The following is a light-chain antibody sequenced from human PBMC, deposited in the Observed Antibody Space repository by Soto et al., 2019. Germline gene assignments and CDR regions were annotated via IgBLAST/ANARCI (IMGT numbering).Light chain of an antibody. J-gene: IGKJ4*01. V-gene: IGKV3-15*01. Sequence: EMVMTQSPATVSVSPGERATLSCRASQNVNRNLAWYQQKPGQPPRLLIYGAYTRATGVPARFSGSGSGTEFTLTINSLQSEDFAVYYCQQYNSWPPLTFGGGTKVEIK. CDR2: GAY. CDR3: QQYNSWPPLT. CDR1: QNVNRN.